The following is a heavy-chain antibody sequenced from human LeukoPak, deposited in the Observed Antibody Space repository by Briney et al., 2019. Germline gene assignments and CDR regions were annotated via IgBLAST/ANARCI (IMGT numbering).Heavy chain of an antibody. V-gene: IGHV1-2*02. Sequence: ASVKVSCKASGYTFTGYYMHWVRQAPGQGLEWMGWINPNNGGTNYAQKFQGRVTMTRDTSISTVYMELNTLTSDDTAVYYCARDSGSERGYSYGPCDYWGQGTLVTVSS. J-gene: IGHJ4*02. CDR3: ARDSGSERGYSYGPCDY. CDR1: GYTFTGYY. CDR2: INPNNGGT. D-gene: IGHD5-18*01.